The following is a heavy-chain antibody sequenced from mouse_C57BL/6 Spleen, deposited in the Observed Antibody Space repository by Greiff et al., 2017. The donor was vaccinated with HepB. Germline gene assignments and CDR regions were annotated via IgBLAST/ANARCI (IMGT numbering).Heavy chain of an antibody. CDR1: GYAFSSSW. CDR2: IYPGDGDT. D-gene: IGHD1-1*01. V-gene: IGHV1-82*01. J-gene: IGHJ3*01. CDR3: ARGGSSWAY. Sequence: QVQLQQSGPELVKPGASVKISCKASGYAFSSSWMNWVKQRPGKGLEWIGRIYPGDGDTNYNGKFKGKATLTADKSSSTAYMQLSSLTSEDSAVYFCARGGSSWAYWGQGTLVTVSA.